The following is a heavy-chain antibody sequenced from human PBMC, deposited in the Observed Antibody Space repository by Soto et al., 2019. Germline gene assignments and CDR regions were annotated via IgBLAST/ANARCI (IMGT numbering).Heavy chain of an antibody. D-gene: IGHD2-15*01. Sequence: PGGSLRLSGAVSGFTFSTYAMQRVRQAPGKGLEWVAVISYDGSNTYYADSVKGRLTVSRDNAKNSLYLQMNSLRAEDTAVYYCARGSSLRGLDVWGQGTTVTVSS. CDR1: GFTFSTYA. J-gene: IGHJ6*02. CDR3: ARGSSLRGLDV. CDR2: ISYDGSNT. V-gene: IGHV3-30-3*01.